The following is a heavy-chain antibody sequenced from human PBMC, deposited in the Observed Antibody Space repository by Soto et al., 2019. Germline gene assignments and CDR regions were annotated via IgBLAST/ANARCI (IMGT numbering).Heavy chain of an antibody. V-gene: IGHV1-69*13. CDR3: ATIHNWNYGFDP. CDR2: IIPIFGTA. J-gene: IGHJ5*02. Sequence: ASVKVSCKASGGTFSSYAISWVRQAPGQGLEWMGGIIPIFGTANYAQKFQGRVTITADESTSTAYMELSSLRSEDTAVYYCATIHNWNYGFDPWGQGTLVTVS. CDR1: GGTFSSYA. D-gene: IGHD1-7*01.